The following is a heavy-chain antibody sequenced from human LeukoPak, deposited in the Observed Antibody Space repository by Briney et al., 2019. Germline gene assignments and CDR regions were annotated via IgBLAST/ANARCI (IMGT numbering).Heavy chain of an antibody. D-gene: IGHD5-18*01. CDR3: ARAVVDTAMVEDY. CDR2: TNPNSGGT. Sequence: GASVKVSCKASGYTFTGYYMHWVRQAPGQGLEWMGWTNPNSGGTNYAQKFQGRVTMTRDTSISTAYMELSRLRSDDTAVYYCARAVVDTAMVEDYWGQGTLVTVSS. V-gene: IGHV1-2*02. J-gene: IGHJ4*02. CDR1: GYTFTGYY.